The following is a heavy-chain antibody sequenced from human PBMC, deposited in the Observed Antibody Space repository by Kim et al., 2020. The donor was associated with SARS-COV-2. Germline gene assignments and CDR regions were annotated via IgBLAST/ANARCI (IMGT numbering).Heavy chain of an antibody. V-gene: IGHV1-24*01. CDR3: ATGNLPFDY. J-gene: IGHJ4*02. CDR2: GET. Sequence: GETIYAQKFQGRVTMTEDTSTDTAYMELSSLRSEDTAVYYCATGNLPFDYWGQGTLVTVSS.